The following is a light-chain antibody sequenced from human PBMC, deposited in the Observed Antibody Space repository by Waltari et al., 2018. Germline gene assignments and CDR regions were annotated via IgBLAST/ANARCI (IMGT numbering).Light chain of an antibody. V-gene: IGKV3-20*01. CDR1: QTVYGNW. J-gene: IGKJ3*01. CDR3: QQYSISPFT. CDR2: RAS. Sequence: EIVLTQSPRTLSSSPGERATLSCRASQTVYGNWLAWYQQRPGQAPRLLISRASDRATGTPDRFSGSVSGTEFTLTISRLEPEDFAVYYCQQYSISPFTFGPGTRVDV.